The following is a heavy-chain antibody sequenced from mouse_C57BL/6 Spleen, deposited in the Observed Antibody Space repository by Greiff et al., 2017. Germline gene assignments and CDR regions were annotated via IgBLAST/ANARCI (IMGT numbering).Heavy chain of an antibody. CDR2: IDPETGGT. J-gene: IGHJ2*01. V-gene: IGHV1-15*01. Sequence: QVQLQQSGAELVRPGASVTLSCKASGYTFTDYEMHWVKQTPVHGLEWIGAIDPETGGTAYNQKFKGKAILTADKSSSTAYMELRSLTSEDSAVYYFTRDANWDYFDYWGQGTTLTVSS. D-gene: IGHD4-1*01. CDR1: GYTFTDYE. CDR3: TRDANWDYFDY.